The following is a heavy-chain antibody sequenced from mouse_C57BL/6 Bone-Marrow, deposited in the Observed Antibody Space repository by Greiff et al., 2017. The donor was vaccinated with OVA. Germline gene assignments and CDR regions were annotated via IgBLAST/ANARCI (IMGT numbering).Heavy chain of an antibody. D-gene: IGHD1-2*01. CDR3: TRCITTARYFDV. CDR1: GYTFTSYW. J-gene: IGHJ1*03. Sequence: VQLQQPGAELVKPGASVKMSCKASGYTFTSYWITWVKQRPGQGLEWIGDIYPGSGSTNYNEKFKSKATLTVDKSSSTAYMQLSSLTSEDSAVYFCTRCITTARYFDVWGTVPPVPVPS. CDR2: IYPGSGST. V-gene: IGHV1-55*01.